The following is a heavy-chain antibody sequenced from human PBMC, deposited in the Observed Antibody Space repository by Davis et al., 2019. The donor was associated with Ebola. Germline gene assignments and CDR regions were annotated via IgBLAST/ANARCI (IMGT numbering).Heavy chain of an antibody. CDR2: IYHSGST. J-gene: IGHJ6*02. D-gene: IGHD3-10*01. Sequence: MPSETLSLTCAVSGGSFSNSGYSWSWIRQPPGKGLEWIGYIYHSGSTNYNPSLKSRVTISVDTSKNQFSLKLSSVTAADTAVYYCARGGGFGGYGMDVWGQGTTVTVSS. CDR3: ARGGGFGGYGMDV. V-gene: IGHV4-30-2*01. CDR1: GGSFSNSGYS.